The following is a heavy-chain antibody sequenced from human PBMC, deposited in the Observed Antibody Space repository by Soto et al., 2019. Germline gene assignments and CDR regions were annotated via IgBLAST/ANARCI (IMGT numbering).Heavy chain of an antibody. CDR1: RGTFSNYA. Sequence: SVKVSCKASRGTFSNYAVSWVRQAPGQGLEWMGWIIPKFYATKYAENFQGTVTITADELATTSYMELSSLRSGDTAVYYCARISPDRCVGPSYCYGWGCWGRGT. V-gene: IGHV1-69*13. CDR2: IIPKFYAT. J-gene: IGHJ6*01. D-gene: IGHD3-16*01. CDR3: ARISPDRCVGPSYCYGWGC.